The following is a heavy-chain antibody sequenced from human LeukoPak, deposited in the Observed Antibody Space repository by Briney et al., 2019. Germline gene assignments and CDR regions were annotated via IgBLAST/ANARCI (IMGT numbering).Heavy chain of an antibody. Sequence: ASVKVSCKASGYTFTSYYMHWVRQAPGQGLEWMGIINPSGGGTSYAQKFQGRVTMTRDTSTSTVYMELSSLRSEDTAVYYCARLGATTRTFDYWGQGTLVTVSS. CDR1: GYTFTSYY. V-gene: IGHV1-46*03. D-gene: IGHD1-26*01. CDR3: ARLGATTRTFDY. J-gene: IGHJ4*02. CDR2: INPSGGGT.